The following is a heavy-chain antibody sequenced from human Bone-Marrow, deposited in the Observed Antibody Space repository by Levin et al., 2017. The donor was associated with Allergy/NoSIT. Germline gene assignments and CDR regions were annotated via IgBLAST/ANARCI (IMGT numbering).Heavy chain of an antibody. CDR1: GFIFSAYD. V-gene: IGHV3-11*01. Sequence: PGGSLRLSCTASGFIFSAYDMTWIRQAPGKGLEWVSYIGGGGSPTYYADSVRGRFTISRDRNALFLQMNSLRAEDTAVYYCARRSLQEEIVSGYLAWGPKPKKPRPAAFHMDVWGQGTTVIVSS. D-gene: IGHD6-25*01. J-gene: IGHJ6*02. CDR3: ARRSLQEEIVSGYLAWGPKPKKPRPAAFHMDV. CDR2: IGGGGSPT.